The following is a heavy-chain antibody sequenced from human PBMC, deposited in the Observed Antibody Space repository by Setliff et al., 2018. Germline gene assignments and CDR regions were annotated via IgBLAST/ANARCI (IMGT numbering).Heavy chain of an antibody. CDR3: ERLVRYCTATACQRTSGDDL. D-gene: IGHD2-8*01. CDR2: ISPHSGRA. J-gene: IGHJ5*02. CDR1: GDTFNTYT. Sequence: ASVKVSCKASGDTFNTYTLSWVRQAPGHGLEWMGGISPHSGRAFYAPQFQDRVIMTTDTSTNTAYLDLRSLRSDDTAVYYCERLVRYCTATACQRTSGDDLWGQGTLVTVSS. V-gene: IGHV1-18*01.